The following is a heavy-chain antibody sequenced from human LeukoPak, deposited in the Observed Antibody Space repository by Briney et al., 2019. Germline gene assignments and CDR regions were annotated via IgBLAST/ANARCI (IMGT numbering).Heavy chain of an antibody. CDR3: ASISTLVSGPTPLFDY. CDR1: GLTFSSYA. V-gene: IGHV3-23*01. Sequence: GGSLRLSCAASGLTFSSYAMSWVRQAPGKGLEWVSAISGSGGSTYYADSVKGRFTISRDNAKNTLYLQMNSLRAEDTAVYYCASISTLVSGPTPLFDYWGQGTLVTVSS. CDR2: ISGSGGST. D-gene: IGHD2-2*01. J-gene: IGHJ4*02.